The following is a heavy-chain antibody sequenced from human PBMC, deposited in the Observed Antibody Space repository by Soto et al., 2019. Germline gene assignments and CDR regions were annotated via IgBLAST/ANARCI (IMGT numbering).Heavy chain of an antibody. Sequence: EVQLVESGGGLVQPGGSLKLSCAASGFTFSGSAMHWVRQASGKGLEWVGRIRSKANSYATAYAASVKGRFTISRDDSKNTAYLQMNSLKTEDTAVYYCTSLSMFIFQSDLILDYWGQGTLVTVSS. CDR1: GFTFSGSA. J-gene: IGHJ4*02. CDR2: IRSKANSYAT. D-gene: IGHD3-10*02. CDR3: TSLSMFIFQSDLILDY. V-gene: IGHV3-73*02.